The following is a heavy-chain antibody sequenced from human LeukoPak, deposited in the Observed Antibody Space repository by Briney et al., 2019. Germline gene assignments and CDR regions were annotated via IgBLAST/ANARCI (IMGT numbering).Heavy chain of an antibody. D-gene: IGHD3-22*01. V-gene: IGHV1-2*02. Sequence: ASVKVSCKASGYTFTGYYMHWVRQAPGQGLEWMGWINPNSGGTNYAQKFQGRVTMTRDTSISTAYMELSRLRSDDTAVYYCARDPYYYDSSGCYYVRGGDAFDIWGQGTMVTVSS. CDR3: ARDPYYYDSSGCYYVRGGDAFDI. CDR2: INPNSGGT. J-gene: IGHJ3*02. CDR1: GYTFTGYY.